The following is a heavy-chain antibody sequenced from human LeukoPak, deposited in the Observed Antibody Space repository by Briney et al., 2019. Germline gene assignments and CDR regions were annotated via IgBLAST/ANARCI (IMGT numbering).Heavy chain of an antibody. D-gene: IGHD1-7*01. CDR2: IYSGGST. CDR3: ASFITGTKINDY. CDR1: GFTVSSNY. J-gene: IGHJ4*02. V-gene: IGHV3-66*01. Sequence: GGSLRLSCAASGFTVSSNYMSWVRLAPGKGLEWVSVIYSGGSTYYADSVKGRFTISRGNSKNTLYLQMNSLRAEDTAVYYCASFITGTKINDYWGQGTLVTVSS.